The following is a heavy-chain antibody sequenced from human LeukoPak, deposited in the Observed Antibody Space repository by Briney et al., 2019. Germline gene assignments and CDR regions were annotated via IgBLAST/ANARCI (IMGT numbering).Heavy chain of an antibody. Sequence: GASVKVSCKASGYTFTSYGISWVRQAPGQGLEWMGWISAYNGNTNYAQELQGRVTMTTDTSTSTAYMELRSLRSDDTAVYYCARDLGYCTGGVCPNWFDPWGQGTLVTVSS. CDR2: ISAYNGNT. D-gene: IGHD2-8*02. J-gene: IGHJ5*02. V-gene: IGHV1-18*01. CDR3: ARDLGYCTGGVCPNWFDP. CDR1: GYTFTSYG.